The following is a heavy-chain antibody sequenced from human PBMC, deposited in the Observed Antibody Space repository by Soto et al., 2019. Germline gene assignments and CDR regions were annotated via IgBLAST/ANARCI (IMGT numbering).Heavy chain of an antibody. CDR2: IKSKTDGGTT. V-gene: IGHV3-15*01. J-gene: IGHJ4*02. Sequence: GGSLRLTCAASGFTLSNAWMRWVRQVPAQGMEWVGRIKSKTDGGTTDYAPPVKGRFTISRDDSKNTLYLQMNSLKTEDTAVYYCTTDLVLLGYCSGGSCDASVRRDYWGQG. CDR3: TTDLVLLGYCSGGSCDASVRRDY. D-gene: IGHD2-15*01. CDR1: GFTLSNAW.